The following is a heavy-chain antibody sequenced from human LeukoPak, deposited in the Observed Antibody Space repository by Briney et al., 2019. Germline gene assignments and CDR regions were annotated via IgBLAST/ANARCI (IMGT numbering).Heavy chain of an antibody. Sequence: GGSLRLSCAASGFTFSSYGMNWVRQAPGKGLEWVSYISSSGSTIYYADSVKGRFTISRDDAKNPLYLQMNSLRAEDTAVYYCATQYSSSWYYYYYGMDVWGKGTTVTVSS. CDR2: ISSSGSTI. CDR3: ATQYSSSWYYYYYGMDV. J-gene: IGHJ6*04. CDR1: GFTFSSYG. V-gene: IGHV3-48*03. D-gene: IGHD6-13*01.